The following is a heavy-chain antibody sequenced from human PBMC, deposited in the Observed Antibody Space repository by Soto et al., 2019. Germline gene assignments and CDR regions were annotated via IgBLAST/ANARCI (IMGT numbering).Heavy chain of an antibody. D-gene: IGHD2-21*01. CDR2: IYYSVST. J-gene: IGHJ6*02. CDR3: AASCVGCGGFNYYGMDV. Sequence: SETLSLTCTVSGDSISSGGYYWSWIRQHPGNGLEWIGYIYYSVSTFYNPSLKSRVTISVDTSKNQFSLKLSSVTAADTAVYYCAASCVGCGGFNYYGMDVWGQGTTVTVSS. V-gene: IGHV4-31*03. CDR1: GDSISSGGYY.